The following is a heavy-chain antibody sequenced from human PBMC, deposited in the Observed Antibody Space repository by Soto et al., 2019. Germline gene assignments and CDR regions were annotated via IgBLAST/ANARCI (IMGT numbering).Heavy chain of an antibody. Sequence: ASVKVSCKASGYTFTSYYMHWVRQAPGQGLEWMGRISAYNGDTNYAQKLQGRVTMTTDTSTTTAYMELRGLTSDDTAVYYCARGYCSGGICYPNDFWGQGTLVTVS. CDR1: GYTFTSYY. D-gene: IGHD2-15*01. V-gene: IGHV1-18*01. CDR3: ARGYCSGGICYPNDF. CDR2: ISAYNGDT. J-gene: IGHJ4*02.